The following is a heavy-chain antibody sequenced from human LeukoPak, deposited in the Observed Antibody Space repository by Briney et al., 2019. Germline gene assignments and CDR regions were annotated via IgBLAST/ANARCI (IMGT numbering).Heavy chain of an antibody. D-gene: IGHD3-22*01. CDR1: GFTFSIYG. CDR3: ARCPESSGYYYELDS. J-gene: IGHJ4*02. CDR2: ISCHGNNK. Sequence: GRSLRLSCAASGFTFSIYGMHWVRQAPGKGLEWVAVISCHGNNKYYADSVKGRFTISRDNSKNTLYLQMNSLRAEDTAVYYCARCPESSGYYYELDSWGQGTLVTVSS. V-gene: IGHV3-30*03.